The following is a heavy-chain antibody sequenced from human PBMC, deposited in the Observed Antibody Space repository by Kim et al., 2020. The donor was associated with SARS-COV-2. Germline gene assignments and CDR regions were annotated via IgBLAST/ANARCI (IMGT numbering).Heavy chain of an antibody. Sequence: SETLSLTCTVSGGSISSSSYYWGWIRQPPGKGLEWIGSIYYSGSTYYNPSLKSRVTISVDTSKNQFSLKLSSVTAADTAVYYCARQRELLWFGETIDYWGQGTLVTVSS. J-gene: IGHJ4*02. CDR2: IYYSGST. CDR3: ARQRELLWFGETIDY. D-gene: IGHD3-10*01. CDR1: GGSISSSSYY. V-gene: IGHV4-39*01.